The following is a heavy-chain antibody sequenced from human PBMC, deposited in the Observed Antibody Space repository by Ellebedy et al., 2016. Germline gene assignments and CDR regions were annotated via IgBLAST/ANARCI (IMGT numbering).Heavy chain of an antibody. CDR3: ARDSVGIAAAGTVDY. V-gene: IGHV1-18*01. J-gene: IGHJ4*02. D-gene: IGHD6-13*01. Sequence: ASVKVSCKASGYTFTSYGISWVRQAPGQGLEWMGWISAYNGNTNYAQKLQGRVTMTTDTSTSTAYMELRSLRSDDTAVYYCARDSVGIAAAGTVDYWGQGTLVTVSS. CDR1: GYTFTSYG. CDR2: ISAYNGNT.